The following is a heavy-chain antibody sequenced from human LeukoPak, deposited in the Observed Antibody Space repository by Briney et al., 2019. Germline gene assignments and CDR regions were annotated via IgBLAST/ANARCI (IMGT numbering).Heavy chain of an antibody. D-gene: IGHD6-13*01. V-gene: IGHV4-31*03. J-gene: IGHJ5*02. Sequence: SETLSLTCTVSGGSISSGGYYWSWIRQHPGKGLEWIGYIYYSGSTYYNPSLKSRVTISVDTSKNQFSLKLSSVTAADTAVYYCARYSKAAAAPRDWFDPWGQGTLVTVSS. CDR3: ARYSKAAAAPRDWFDP. CDR1: GGSISSGGYY. CDR2: IYYSGST.